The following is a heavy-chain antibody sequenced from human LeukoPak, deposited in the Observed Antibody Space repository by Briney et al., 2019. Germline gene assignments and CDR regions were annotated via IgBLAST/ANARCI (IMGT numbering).Heavy chain of an antibody. CDR2: IYPGDSDT. Sequence: HGESLKISCKGSGYRFSSYWIGWVRQMPGKGLEWMGIIYPGDSDTRYSPSFQGQVTISADKSISTAYLQWSSLKASDTAMYYCARLSYCSGGSCYSPWGQGTLVTVSS. CDR1: GYRFSSYW. J-gene: IGHJ5*02. V-gene: IGHV5-51*01. CDR3: ARLSYCSGGSCYSP. D-gene: IGHD2-15*01.